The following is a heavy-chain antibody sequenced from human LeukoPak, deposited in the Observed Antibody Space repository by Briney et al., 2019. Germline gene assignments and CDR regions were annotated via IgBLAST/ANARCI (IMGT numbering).Heavy chain of an antibody. D-gene: IGHD6-19*01. CDR1: GGSISSYY. CDR2: IYYSGST. Sequence: SETLSLTCTVSGGSISSYYWSWIRQPPGKGLEWIGYIYYSGSTNYNPSLKSRVTMSVDTSKNQFSLKLSSVTAAGTAVYYCARAGYSSAWFLDYWGQGTLVTVSS. V-gene: IGHV4-59*12. CDR3: ARAGYSSAWFLDY. J-gene: IGHJ4*02.